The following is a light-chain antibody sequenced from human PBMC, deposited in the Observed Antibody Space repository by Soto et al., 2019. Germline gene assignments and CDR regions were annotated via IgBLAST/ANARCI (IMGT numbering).Light chain of an antibody. CDR1: SSDVGSYNL. V-gene: IGLV2-23*02. CDR3: CSYAGDATWV. CDR2: EVN. J-gene: IGLJ3*02. Sequence: QSALTQPASVSGSPGQSITISCTGTSSDVGSYNLVSWYQHHPGKAPKVMIYEVNKRPSGVSNRFSRSKSGNTASLTISGLQAEDEADYYCCSYAGDATWVFGGGTKLTVL.